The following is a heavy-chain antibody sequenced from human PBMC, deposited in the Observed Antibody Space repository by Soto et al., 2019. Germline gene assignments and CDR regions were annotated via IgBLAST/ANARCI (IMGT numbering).Heavy chain of an antibody. V-gene: IGHV3-30-3*01. Sequence: PGGSLRLSCAASGFTFSSYAMHWVRQAPGKGLEWVAVISYDGSNKYYADSVKGRFTISRDNSKNTLYLQMNSLRAEDTAVYYCARDRSSTGGFLGYWGQGTLVSVSS. CDR1: GFTFSSYA. CDR3: ARDRSSTGGFLGY. D-gene: IGHD6-13*01. CDR2: ISYDGSNK. J-gene: IGHJ4*02.